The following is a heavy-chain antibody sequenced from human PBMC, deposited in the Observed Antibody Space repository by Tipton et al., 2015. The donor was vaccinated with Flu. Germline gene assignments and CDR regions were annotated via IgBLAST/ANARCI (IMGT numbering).Heavy chain of an antibody. D-gene: IGHD6-19*01. CDR2: IYYRGST. CDR1: GGSISSSSYY. CDR3: ARHKFAADSSGWYAYWYFDL. Sequence: TLSLTCTVSGGSISSSSYYWGWIRQPPGKGLEWTGCIYYRGSTYYNPSLKSRVTMSVDTSKNQFSLKLSSVTAADTAVSYCARHKFAADSSGWYAYWYFDLWGRGTLVTVSS. J-gene: IGHJ2*01. V-gene: IGHV4-39*07.